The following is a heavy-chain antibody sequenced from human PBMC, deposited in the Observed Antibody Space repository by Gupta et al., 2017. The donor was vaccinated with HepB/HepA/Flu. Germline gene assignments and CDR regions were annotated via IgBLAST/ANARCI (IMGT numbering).Heavy chain of an antibody. J-gene: IGHJ4*02. V-gene: IGHV3-23*01. CDR1: GFTFSNFA. Sequence: EVQLLESGGGLVQPGGSLRLSCAASGFTFSNFAMTWVRQAPGKGLEWVSSVSGSGGSTYYADSVKGRFTISRDNSKNMLYLQMSSLRAEDTAVYYCARSLMVRGVIEDYWGQGTLVTVSS. CDR2: VSGSGGST. D-gene: IGHD3-10*01. CDR3: ARSLMVRGVIEDY.